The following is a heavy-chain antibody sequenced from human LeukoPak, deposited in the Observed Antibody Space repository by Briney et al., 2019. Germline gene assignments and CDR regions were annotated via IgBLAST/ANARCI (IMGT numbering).Heavy chain of an antibody. V-gene: IGHV3-48*01. CDR2: ISSSSSTI. CDR3: ARGRAIFQH. D-gene: IGHD3-10*01. Sequence: GGSLRLSCAASGFTFSSYAMHWVRQAPGKGLEWVSYISSSSSTIYYADSVKGRFTISRDNAKNSLYLQMNSLRAEDTAVYYCARGRAIFQHWGQGTLVTVSS. CDR1: GFTFSSYA. J-gene: IGHJ1*01.